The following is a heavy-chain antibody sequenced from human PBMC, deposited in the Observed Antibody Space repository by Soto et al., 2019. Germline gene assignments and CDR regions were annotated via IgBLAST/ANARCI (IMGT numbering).Heavy chain of an antibody. CDR1: RFSVGGNY. J-gene: IGHJ4*02. D-gene: IGHD2-21*01. V-gene: IGHV3-53*01. Sequence: EERLLQSGGGLVQPGGSLRLSCAASRFSVGGNYMSWVRQAPGKGLELVSLIYSGGNPFYADSMKGRFTLSRDNSNNMLYLQMDSLRAEDTAVYYCARGPNSDCWGQGTLVIVSS. CDR3: ARGPNSDC. CDR2: IYSGGNP.